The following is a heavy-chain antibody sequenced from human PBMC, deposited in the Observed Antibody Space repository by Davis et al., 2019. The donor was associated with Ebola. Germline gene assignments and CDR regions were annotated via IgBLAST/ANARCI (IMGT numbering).Heavy chain of an antibody. CDR2: ISNSGGRT. D-gene: IGHD6-13*01. J-gene: IGHJ3*02. CDR1: GFTFSNSA. Sequence: GESLKISCAASGFTFSNSAVNWVRQAPGKGLEWVSAISNSGGRTFYADAVKGRFAISRDNSKNTLYLQMNSLRAEDTAIYYCARAGPYSSSWYDTFDIWGQGTMVTVSS. CDR3: ARAGPYSSSWYDTFDI. V-gene: IGHV3-23*01.